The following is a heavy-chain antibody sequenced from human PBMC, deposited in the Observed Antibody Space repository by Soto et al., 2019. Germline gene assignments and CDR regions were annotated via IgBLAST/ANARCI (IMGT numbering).Heavy chain of an antibody. Sequence: SGPTLVNPTQTLTLTCTFSGFSLSTSGVGVGWIRQPPGKALEWLALIYWNDDKRYSPSLKSRHTITKDTSKNQVVLTMTNMDPVDTATYYCAQTITTYYYDSSGSYAFDIWGQGTMVTVS. CDR3: AQTITTYYYDSSGSYAFDI. CDR1: GFSLSTSGVG. D-gene: IGHD3-22*01. V-gene: IGHV2-5*01. CDR2: IYWNDDK. J-gene: IGHJ3*02.